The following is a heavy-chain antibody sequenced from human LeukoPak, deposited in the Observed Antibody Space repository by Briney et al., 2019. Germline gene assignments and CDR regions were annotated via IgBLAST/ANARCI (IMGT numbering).Heavy chain of an antibody. CDR3: AKASLYCSSTSCRPDWYFDL. V-gene: IGHV3-23*01. D-gene: IGHD2-2*01. CDR2: ISGSGGST. CDR1: GFTFSSYA. J-gene: IGHJ2*01. Sequence: GGSLRLSCAASGFTFSSYAISWVRQAPGKGLEWVSAISGSGGSTYYADSVKGRFTISRDNSKNTLYLQMNSLRAEDTAVYYCAKASLYCSSTSCRPDWYFDLWGRGTLVTVSS.